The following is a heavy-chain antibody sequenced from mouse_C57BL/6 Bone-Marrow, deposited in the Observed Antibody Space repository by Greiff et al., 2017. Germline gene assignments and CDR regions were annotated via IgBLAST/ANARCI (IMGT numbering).Heavy chain of an antibody. D-gene: IGHD1-1*01. V-gene: IGHV3-6*01. CDR2: ISYDGSN. Sequence: VQLKESGPGLVKPSQSLSLTCSVTGYSITSGYYWNWIRQFPGNKLEWMGYISYDGSNNYKPSLKNRISITRDTSKNQFFTKLNSVTTEDTATYCCARDLLLRYWGQGTTLTVSS. CDR3: ARDLLLRY. CDR1: GYSITSGYY. J-gene: IGHJ2*01.